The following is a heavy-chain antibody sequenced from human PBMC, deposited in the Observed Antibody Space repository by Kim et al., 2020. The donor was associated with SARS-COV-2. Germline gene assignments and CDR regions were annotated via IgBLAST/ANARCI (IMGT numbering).Heavy chain of an antibody. J-gene: IGHJ4*02. V-gene: IGHV3-23*01. D-gene: IGHD3-22*01. Sequence: YADSGKCRFTVSRDNAKNALYLQMDSLRAEDTALYYCAKDHESSGWPTFDYWGQGTLVTVSS. CDR3: AKDHESSGWPTFDY.